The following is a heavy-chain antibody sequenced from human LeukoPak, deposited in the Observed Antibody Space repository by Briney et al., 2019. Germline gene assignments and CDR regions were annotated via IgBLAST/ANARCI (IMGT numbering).Heavy chain of an antibody. D-gene: IGHD4-17*01. V-gene: IGHV3-23*01. CDR2: ISGSGGST. CDR1: GFTFSNYA. CDR3: AKDLTGDGDSGSSHYYHYGMDV. Sequence: GGSLRLSCAASGFTFSNYAMNWVRQAPGKGLEWVSAISGSGGSTYCADSVKGRFTISRDNSKNTLYLQMNSLRAEDTAVYCCAKDLTGDGDSGSSHYYHYGMDVWGQGTTVTVSS. J-gene: IGHJ6*02.